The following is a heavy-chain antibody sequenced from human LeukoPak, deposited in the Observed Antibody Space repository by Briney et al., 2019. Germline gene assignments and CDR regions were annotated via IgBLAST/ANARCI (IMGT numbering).Heavy chain of an antibody. J-gene: IGHJ3*02. V-gene: IGHV3-48*01. Sequence: GGSLRLSCAASGFTFSSYSMNWVRQAPGKGLEWVSYISSSSSTIYYADSVKGRFTISRDNAKNSLYLQMNRLRAEDTAVYYCARDLKVRGNDAFDIWGQGTMVTVSS. CDR1: GFTFSSYS. CDR2: ISSSSSTI. D-gene: IGHD3-10*01. CDR3: ARDLKVRGNDAFDI.